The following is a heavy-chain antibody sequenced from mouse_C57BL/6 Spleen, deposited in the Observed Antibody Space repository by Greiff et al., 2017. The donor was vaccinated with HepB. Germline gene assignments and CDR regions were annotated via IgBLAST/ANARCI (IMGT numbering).Heavy chain of an antibody. D-gene: IGHD4-1*01. V-gene: IGHV1-42*01. CDR3: ARWDGWFAY. CDR1: GYSFTGYY. CDR2: INPSTGGT. J-gene: IGHJ3*01. Sequence: EVQRVESGPELVKPGASVKISCKASGYSFTGYYMNWVKQSPEKSLEWIGEINPSTGGTTYNQKFKAKATLTVDKSSSTAYMQRKSLTSEDSAVYYCARWDGWFAYWGQGTLVTVSA.